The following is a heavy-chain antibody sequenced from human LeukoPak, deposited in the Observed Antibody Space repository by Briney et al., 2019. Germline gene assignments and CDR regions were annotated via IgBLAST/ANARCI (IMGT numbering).Heavy chain of an antibody. CDR2: TSYGGSNQ. CDR1: GFTFSSYA. CDR3: AREWRVVAATSAAFDI. V-gene: IGHV3-30-3*01. J-gene: IGHJ3*02. Sequence: GGSLRLSCAASGFTFSSYAMHWVRQAPGKGLEGVAVTSYGGSNQYYGASVKGRFTLSRDNSKKTVYPQMTSLRPEDTAVYYCAREWRVVAATSAAFDIWGQGTMVTVSS. D-gene: IGHD2-15*01.